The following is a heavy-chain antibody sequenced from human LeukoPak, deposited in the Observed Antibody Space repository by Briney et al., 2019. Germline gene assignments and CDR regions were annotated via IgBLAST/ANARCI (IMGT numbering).Heavy chain of an antibody. V-gene: IGHV3-48*02. D-gene: IGHD3-9*01. CDR1: GFTFNNYA. CDR3: ATDQRYAFDY. CDR2: IRTTAEGAKYA. Sequence: PGGSLRLSCAASGFTFNNYAMSWVRQAPGKGLEWISNIRTTAEGAKYAYYADSVKGRVTISRDDGKNTLYLHMNSLRDDDTAVYYCATDQRYAFDYWGQGILVTVSS. J-gene: IGHJ4*02.